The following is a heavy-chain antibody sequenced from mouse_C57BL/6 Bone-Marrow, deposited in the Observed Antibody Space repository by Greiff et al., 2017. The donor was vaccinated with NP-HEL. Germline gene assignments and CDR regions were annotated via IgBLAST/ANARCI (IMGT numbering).Heavy chain of an antibody. J-gene: IGHJ1*03. D-gene: IGHD1-1*01. CDR1: EYEFPSHD. V-gene: IGHV5-2*01. CDR2: INSDGGST. CDR3: ARNYYGSSYWYFDV. Sequence: EVKLQESGGGLVQPGESLKLSCESNEYEFPSHDMSWVRKTPEKRLELVAAINSDGGSTYYPDTMERRFIISRDNTKKTLYLQMSSLRSEDTALYYGARNYYGSSYWYFDVWGTGTTVTVSS.